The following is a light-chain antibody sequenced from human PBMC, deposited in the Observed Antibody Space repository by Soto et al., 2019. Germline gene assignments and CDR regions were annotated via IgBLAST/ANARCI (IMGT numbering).Light chain of an antibody. CDR3: QQYGSSPGWT. Sequence: EIVLTQSPRTLSLSPGERATLSCRASQSVSSSYLAWYQQKPGQAPRLLIYGASSRATGIPDRFSGSGSGTDFTLTISRLEPEDFAVYYCQQYGSSPGWTFGQGTKVEIK. V-gene: IGKV3-20*01. CDR1: QSVSSSY. J-gene: IGKJ1*01. CDR2: GAS.